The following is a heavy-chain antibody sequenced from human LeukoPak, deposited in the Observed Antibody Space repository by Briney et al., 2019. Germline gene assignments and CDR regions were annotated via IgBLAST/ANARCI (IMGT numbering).Heavy chain of an antibody. D-gene: IGHD3-22*01. CDR2: IKQDGSEK. J-gene: IGHJ1*01. Sequence: GGSLRLSCAASGFTFSSYWMTWVRQAPGKGLEWVANIKQDGSEKYYVDSVKGRFTISRDNAKNSLYLQMNSLRAEDTAVYYCARDRLRYYDSSGYYTGPFQHWGQGTLVTVSS. CDR3: ARDRLRYYDSSGYYTGPFQH. V-gene: IGHV3-7*01. CDR1: GFTFSSYW.